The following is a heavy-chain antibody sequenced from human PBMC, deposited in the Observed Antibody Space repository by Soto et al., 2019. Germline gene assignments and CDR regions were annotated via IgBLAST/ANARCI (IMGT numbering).Heavy chain of an antibody. CDR2: ISGSGGST. CDR3: AKGDYDFWSGYPYAHDY. Sequence: WGSLRLSCAASGFTVSSYAMSWVRQAPGKGLEWVSAISGSGGSTYYADSVKGRFTISRDNSKNTLYLQMNSLRAEDTAVYYCAKGDYDFWSGYPYAHDYWGKGTLVTVSS. CDR1: GFTVSSYA. V-gene: IGHV3-23*01. J-gene: IGHJ4*02. D-gene: IGHD3-3*01.